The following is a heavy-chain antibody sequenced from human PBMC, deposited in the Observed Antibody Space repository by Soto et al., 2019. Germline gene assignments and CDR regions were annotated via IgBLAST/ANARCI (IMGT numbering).Heavy chain of an antibody. J-gene: IGHJ6*03. V-gene: IGHV1-18*01. Sequence: ASVKVSCKASGYTFTSYGISWVRQAPGQGLEWMGWISAYNGNTNYAQKLQGRVTMTTDTSTSTAYMELRSLRSDDTAVYYCARDGLGVTMIIEYYYYYYMDVWGKGTTVTVSS. D-gene: IGHD3-22*01. CDR1: GYTFTSYG. CDR2: ISAYNGNT. CDR3: ARDGLGVTMIIEYYYYYYMDV.